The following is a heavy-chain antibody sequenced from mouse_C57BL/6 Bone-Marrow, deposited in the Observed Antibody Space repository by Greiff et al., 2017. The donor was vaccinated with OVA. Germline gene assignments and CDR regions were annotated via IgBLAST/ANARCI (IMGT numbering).Heavy chain of an antibody. CDR3: ARGVTTRYFDV. J-gene: IGHJ1*03. D-gene: IGHD2-2*01. Sequence: VQLQQSGAELVRPGTSVKMSCKASGYTFTNYWIGWAKQRPGHGLEWIGDIYPGGGYTNYNEKFKGKATLTADKSSSTAYMQFSSLTSEDSAIYYCARGVTTRYFDVWGTGTTVTVSS. V-gene: IGHV1-63*01. CDR1: GYTFTNYW. CDR2: IYPGGGYT.